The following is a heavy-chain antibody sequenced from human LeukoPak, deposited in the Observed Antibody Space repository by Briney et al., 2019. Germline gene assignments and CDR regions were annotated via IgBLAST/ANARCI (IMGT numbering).Heavy chain of an antibody. V-gene: IGHV4-59*08. J-gene: IGHJ5*02. D-gene: IGHD2-21*02. CDR2: ISDSGST. Sequence: SETLSLTCSVSGVSVSSYSWSWIRQPPGKGLEYFGHISDSGSTTYNPSLQSRVSISVDTSKNQFSLKLRFATAADTAVYFCARLGTRRLLDLWGQGTLVTVSS. CDR1: GVSVSSYS. CDR3: ARLGTRRLLDL.